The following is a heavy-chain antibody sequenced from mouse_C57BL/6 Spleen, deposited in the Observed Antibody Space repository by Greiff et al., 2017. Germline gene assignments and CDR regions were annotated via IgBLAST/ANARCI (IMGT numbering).Heavy chain of an antibody. CDR2: ISSGSSTI. CDR3: ARRGDFRDYYAMDC. Sequence: EVKLVESGGGLVKPGGSLKLSCAASGFTFSDYGMPWVRQAPEKGLEWVAYISSGSSTIYYADTVQGRFTISRDNAKNTLFLQMTSLRSEDTAMYYFARRGDFRDYYAMDCWGKGTSVTASS. D-gene: IGHD2-13*01. CDR1: GFTFSDYG. J-gene: IGHJ4*01. V-gene: IGHV5-17*01.